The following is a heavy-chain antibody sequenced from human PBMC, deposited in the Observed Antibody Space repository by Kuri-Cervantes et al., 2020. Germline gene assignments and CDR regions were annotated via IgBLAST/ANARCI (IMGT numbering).Heavy chain of an antibody. CDR1: GGSISSGDYY. V-gene: IGHV4-30-4*08. Sequence: SCTVSGGSISSGDYYWSWIRQPPGKGLEWIGYIYYSGSTYYNPSLKSRVTISVDTSKNQFSLKLSSVTAADTAVYYCAREDDYAHFDYWGQGTLVTVSS. CDR3: AREDDYAHFDY. D-gene: IGHD4/OR15-4a*01. J-gene: IGHJ4*02. CDR2: IYYSGST.